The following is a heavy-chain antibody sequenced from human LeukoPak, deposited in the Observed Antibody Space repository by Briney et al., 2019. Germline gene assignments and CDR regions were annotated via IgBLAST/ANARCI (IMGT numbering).Heavy chain of an antibody. Sequence: GRSLRLSCAASGFTFSSYGMHWVRQAPGKGLEWVAVIWYDGSNKYYADSVKGRFTISRDNSKNTLYLQMNSLSAEDTAVYYCASLGRELLWFGELSSWGQGTLVTVSS. V-gene: IGHV3-33*01. CDR2: IWYDGSNK. CDR1: GFTFSSYG. D-gene: IGHD3-10*01. CDR3: ASLGRELLWFGELSS. J-gene: IGHJ4*02.